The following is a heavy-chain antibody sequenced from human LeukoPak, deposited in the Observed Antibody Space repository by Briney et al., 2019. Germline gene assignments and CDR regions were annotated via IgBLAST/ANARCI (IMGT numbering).Heavy chain of an antibody. CDR3: AKDYYSSTSCYYYYYYGMDV. D-gene: IGHD2-2*01. CDR2: ISGSGDST. Sequence: WGSLRLSCAASGFTFSSYAMSWLGHAPGQGLEWVSAISGSGDSTYYADSVKGRFTISRDISKNTLYLQINSLRAEDTAIYYCAKDYYSSTSCYYYYYYGMDVWGKGTTVTVSS. CDR1: GFTFSSYA. J-gene: IGHJ6*04. V-gene: IGHV3-23*01.